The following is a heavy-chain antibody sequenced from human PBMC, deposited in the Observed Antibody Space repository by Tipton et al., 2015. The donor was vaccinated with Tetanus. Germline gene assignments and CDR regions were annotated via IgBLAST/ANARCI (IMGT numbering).Heavy chain of an antibody. J-gene: IGHJ3*01. Sequence: TLSLTCTVSGGSVSSGAHLWNWIRQSPGKGLEWIGYIYYGGSTYLNPSLRSRGTISIDTSRNQFSLQLSSVTAADTALYFCARRSHIGAPVWGQGTLVTVAS. D-gene: IGHD2-21*01. CDR1: GGSVSSGAHL. CDR2: IYYGGST. V-gene: IGHV4-30-2*03. CDR3: ARRSHIGAPV.